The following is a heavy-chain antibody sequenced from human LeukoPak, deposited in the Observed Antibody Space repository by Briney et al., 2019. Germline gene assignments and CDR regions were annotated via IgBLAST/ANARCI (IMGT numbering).Heavy chain of an antibody. CDR1: GGSISSSSYY. CDR3: ARQAAGTASYYFDY. V-gene: IGHV4-39*01. J-gene: IGHJ4*02. D-gene: IGHD6-13*01. Sequence: PSETLSLTCTVSGGSISSSSYYWGWIRQPPGKGLEWIGSIYYSGSTYYNPSPKSRVTISVDTSKNQFSLKLSSVTAADTAVYYCARQAAGTASYYFDYWGQGTLVTVSS. CDR2: IYYSGST.